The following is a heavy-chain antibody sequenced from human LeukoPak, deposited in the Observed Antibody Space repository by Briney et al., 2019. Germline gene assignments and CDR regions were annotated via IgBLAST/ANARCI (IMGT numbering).Heavy chain of an antibody. J-gene: IGHJ4*02. CDR1: GGSISSYY. D-gene: IGHD4-17*01. CDR3: ARIRDDYGGRLFDS. Sequence: SETLSLTCTVSGGSISSYYWSWIRQPPGKGLEWIGYIYYSGSTNYNPSLKSRVTISVDTSKNQFSLKLRSVTAAGTAVYYCARIRDDYGGRLFDSWGQGTLVTVSS. CDR2: IYYSGST. V-gene: IGHV4-59*01.